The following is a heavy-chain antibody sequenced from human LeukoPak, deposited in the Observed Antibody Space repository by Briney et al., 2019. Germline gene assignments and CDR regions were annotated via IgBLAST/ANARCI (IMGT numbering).Heavy chain of an antibody. Sequence: KSSETLSLTCTVSGYSISSGYYWGWIRQPPGKGLEWIGSTYHSGSTYYNPSLKSRVTISVDTSKNQFSLKLSSVTAADTAVYYCARDLDWNYADYWGQGTLVTVSS. CDR2: TYHSGST. V-gene: IGHV4-38-2*02. CDR3: ARDLDWNYADY. J-gene: IGHJ4*02. CDR1: GYSISSGYY. D-gene: IGHD1-7*01.